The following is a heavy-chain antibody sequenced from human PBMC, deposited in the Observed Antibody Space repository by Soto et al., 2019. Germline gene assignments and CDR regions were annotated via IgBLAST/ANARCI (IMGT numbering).Heavy chain of an antibody. J-gene: IGHJ4*02. CDR3: AKFTEPGYSSIWYYFEY. V-gene: IGHV3-21*06. CDR2: ISSRSTNI. D-gene: IGHD6-19*01. Sequence: GGSLRLSCVGSGFTFSGYSMAWVRQAPGRGLEWVASISSRSTNIDYADPVKGRFTISRDNAKNLVSLQMSSLRGEDTALYYCAKFTEPGYSSIWYYFEYWGQGTPVTVSS. CDR1: GFTFSGYS.